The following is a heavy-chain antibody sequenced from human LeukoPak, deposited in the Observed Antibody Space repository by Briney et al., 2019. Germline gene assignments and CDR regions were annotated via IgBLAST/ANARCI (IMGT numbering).Heavy chain of an antibody. V-gene: IGHV1-46*01. CDR3: ASLGGSYEGTVD. D-gene: IGHD2-15*01. CDR2: INPSGGST. Sequence: ASVKVSCKASGYTFTSYYMHWVRQAPGQGLEWMGIINPSGGSTSYAQKFQGRVTMTRDTSTSTVYMELSSLRSEDTAVYYCASLGGSYEGTVDWGQGTLVTVSS. J-gene: IGHJ4*02. CDR1: GYTFTSYY.